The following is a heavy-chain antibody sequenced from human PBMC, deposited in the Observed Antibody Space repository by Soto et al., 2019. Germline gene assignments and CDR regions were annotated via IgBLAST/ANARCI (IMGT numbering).Heavy chain of an antibody. J-gene: IGHJ4*02. V-gene: IGHV4-59*08. Sequence: SETLCLSYTVSGGSMNPYDWSWIRQPPGKGLEWIGYVSYNGNTNYNPSLQSRVTITLDTSRNQFSLRLKSVTAADTAVYYCARQSDHFDYWGQGTLVTVSS. CDR2: VSYNGNT. CDR1: GGSMNPYD. CDR3: ARQSDHFDY.